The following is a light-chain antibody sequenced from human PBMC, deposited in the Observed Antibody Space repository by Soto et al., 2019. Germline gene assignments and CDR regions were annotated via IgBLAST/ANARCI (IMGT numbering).Light chain of an antibody. Sequence: QSVLTQPASVSGSPGQSITISCTGTSXDVGGYNYVSWYQQHPGKAPKLMIYEVSNRPSGVSNRFSGSKSGNTASLTISGLQAEDEADYYCSSYTSSSLEVFGTGTKGTVL. CDR2: EVS. CDR3: SSYTSSSLEV. V-gene: IGLV2-14*01. J-gene: IGLJ1*01. CDR1: SXDVGGYNY.